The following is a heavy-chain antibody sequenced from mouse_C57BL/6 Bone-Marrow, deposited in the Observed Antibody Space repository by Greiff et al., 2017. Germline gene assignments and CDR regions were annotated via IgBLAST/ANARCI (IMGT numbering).Heavy chain of an antibody. V-gene: IGHV2-9-1*01. CDR1: GFSLTSYA. J-gene: IGHJ2*01. CDR3: AKIYYYGSSRYFDY. CDR2: IWTGGGT. Sequence: VKVVESGPGLVAPSQSLSITCTVSGFSLTSYAISWVRQPPGKGLEWLGVIWTGGGTNYNSALKSRMSISKDNSKSQVFLKMNNLQTDDTARYDSAKIYYYGSSRYFDYWGQGTTLTVSS. D-gene: IGHD1-1*01.